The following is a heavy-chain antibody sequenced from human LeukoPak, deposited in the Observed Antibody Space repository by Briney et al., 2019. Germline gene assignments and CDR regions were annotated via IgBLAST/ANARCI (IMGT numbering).Heavy chain of an antibody. V-gene: IGHV1-69*05. CDR2: IIPIFGTA. D-gene: IGHD5-18*01. CDR3: ARDNVDTAMVNWFDP. CDR1: GGTFSSYA. Sequence: GSSVKVSCKASGGTFSSYAISWVRQAPGQGLEWMGRIIPIFGTANYAQKFQGRVTITTDESTSTAYMELGSLRSEDTAVYYCARDNVDTAMVNWFDPWGQGTLVTVSS. J-gene: IGHJ5*02.